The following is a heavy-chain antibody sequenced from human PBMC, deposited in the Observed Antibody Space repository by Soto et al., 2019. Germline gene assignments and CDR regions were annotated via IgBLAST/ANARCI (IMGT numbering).Heavy chain of an antibody. CDR2: IIPIFGTA. CDR3: ARALTTVTKTYYFDY. D-gene: IGHD4-17*01. CDR1: GGTFSSYA. V-gene: IGHV1-69*13. J-gene: IGHJ4*02. Sequence: GASVKVSCKASGGTFSSYAISWVRQAPGQGLEWMGGIIPIFGTANYAQKFQGRVTITADESTSTAYMELSSLRSEDTAVYYCARALTTVTKTYYFDYWGQGTLVTVSS.